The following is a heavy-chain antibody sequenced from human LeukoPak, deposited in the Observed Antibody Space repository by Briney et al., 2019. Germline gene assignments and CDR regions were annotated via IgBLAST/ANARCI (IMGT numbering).Heavy chain of an antibody. Sequence: ASVKVFCKASGYTFTAYYMHWVRQAPGQGLEWMGWINPNSGGTNYAQKFQGRVTMTRDTSISTAYMELSRLRSDDTAVYYCARDYYDSSGFGAFDIWGQGTMVTVSS. D-gene: IGHD3-22*01. V-gene: IGHV1-2*02. CDR2: INPNSGGT. CDR1: GYTFTAYY. CDR3: ARDYYDSSGFGAFDI. J-gene: IGHJ3*02.